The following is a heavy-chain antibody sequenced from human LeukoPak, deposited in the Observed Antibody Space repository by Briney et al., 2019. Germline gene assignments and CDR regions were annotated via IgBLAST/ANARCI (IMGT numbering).Heavy chain of an antibody. J-gene: IGHJ6*02. V-gene: IGHV1-58*02. Sequence: GASVKVSCKASGFTFTSSAMQWVRQARGQRLEWIGWIVVGSGNTNYAQKFQERVTITRDMSTSTAYMELSSLRSEDTAVYYCAADRRTQSGYEYYYYYYGMDVWGQGTTVTVSS. CDR2: IVVGSGNT. D-gene: IGHD5-12*01. CDR3: AADRRTQSGYEYYYYYYGMDV. CDR1: GFTFTSSA.